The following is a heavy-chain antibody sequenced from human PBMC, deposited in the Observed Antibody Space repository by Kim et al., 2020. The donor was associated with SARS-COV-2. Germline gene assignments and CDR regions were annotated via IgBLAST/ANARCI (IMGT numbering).Heavy chain of an antibody. CDR1: GGSISSSSYY. D-gene: IGHD1-26*01. V-gene: IGHV4-39*01. Sequence: SETLSLTCTVSGGSISSSSYYWGWIRQPPGKGLEWIGSIYYSGSTYYNPSLKSRVTISVDTSKNQFSLKLSSVTAADTAVYYCARPSVGATMGNAFDIWGQGTMVTVSS. J-gene: IGHJ3*02. CDR3: ARPSVGATMGNAFDI. CDR2: IYYSGST.